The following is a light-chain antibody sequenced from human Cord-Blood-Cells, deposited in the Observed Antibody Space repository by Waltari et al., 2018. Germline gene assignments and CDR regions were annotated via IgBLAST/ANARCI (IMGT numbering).Light chain of an antibody. CDR3: QQNDSTPVT. Sequence: QITLYPSSLSASVGARGTSTCRASQSISSYLNWYQQKPGKAPKLLIYAASSLQSGVPARFSGSGSGTDFTLTISSLQPEDFAAYYCQQNDSTPVTFGPGTKVDIK. CDR2: AAS. V-gene: IGKV1-39*01. J-gene: IGKJ3*01. CDR1: QSISSY.